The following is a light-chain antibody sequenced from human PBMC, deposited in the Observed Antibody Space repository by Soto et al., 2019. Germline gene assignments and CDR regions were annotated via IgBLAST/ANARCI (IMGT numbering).Light chain of an antibody. CDR1: QTIFTY. Sequence: DVQMTQSPSSLSASIGDRVTITCRASQTIFTYLPWYQHIPGKAPKLLIYSASKLHTGVPSRFSASGSGTEFTLTISSLQPEDFATYYCQKSSRTLWPFGPGTRVDIK. CDR2: SAS. J-gene: IGKJ1*01. CDR3: QKSSRTLWP. V-gene: IGKV1-39*01.